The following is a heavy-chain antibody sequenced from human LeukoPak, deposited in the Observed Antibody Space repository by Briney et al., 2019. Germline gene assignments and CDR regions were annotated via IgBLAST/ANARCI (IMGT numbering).Heavy chain of an antibody. CDR3: ARGHRSSWFDAFDI. Sequence: GGSLRLSCAASGFTFSNYAFHWVRQAPGKGLEYVSATNDNGDTTYYADSVKGRFTISRDISKNTLFLRMGSLRTEDMAVYYCARGHRSSWFDAFDIWGQGIMVTVSS. D-gene: IGHD6-13*01. CDR2: TNDNGDTT. V-gene: IGHV3-64*02. CDR1: GFTFSNYA. J-gene: IGHJ3*02.